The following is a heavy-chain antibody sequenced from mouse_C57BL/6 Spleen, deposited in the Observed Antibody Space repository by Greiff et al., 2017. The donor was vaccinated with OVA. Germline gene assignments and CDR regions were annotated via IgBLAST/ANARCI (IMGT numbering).Heavy chain of an antibody. Sequence: VQLQQPGAELVKPGASVKVSCKASGYTFTSYWMHWVKQRPGQGLEWIGRIHPSDSDTNYNQKFKGKATLTVDKSSSTAYMQLSSLTSEDSAVYYCAIGENYSNYDWFAYWGQGTLVTVSA. D-gene: IGHD2-5*01. CDR1: GYTFTSYW. CDR2: IHPSDSDT. J-gene: IGHJ3*01. CDR3: AIGENYSNYDWFAY. V-gene: IGHV1-74*01.